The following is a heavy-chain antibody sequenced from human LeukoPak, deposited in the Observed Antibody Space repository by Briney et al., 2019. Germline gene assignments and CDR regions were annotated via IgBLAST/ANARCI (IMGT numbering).Heavy chain of an antibody. D-gene: IGHD2-8*01. CDR1: GFTFSTCA. CDR3: AREVYAGNWFDP. V-gene: IGHV3-64*01. CDR2: IRGNGDST. J-gene: IGHJ5*02. Sequence: GESLRLSCAASGFTFSTCAMHWVRQAPGKGLEYVAAIRGNGDSTYYANSVKGRFTISRDNSKNTPYLQMGSLRPEDMAVYYCAREVYAGNWFDPWGQGTLVTVSS.